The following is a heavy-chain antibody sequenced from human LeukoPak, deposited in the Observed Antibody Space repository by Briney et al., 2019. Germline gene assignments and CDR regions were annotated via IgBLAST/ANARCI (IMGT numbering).Heavy chain of an antibody. CDR1: GGSISSRSYY. J-gene: IGHJ3*02. CDR3: ARVLYYDFWSGYLFRTSGSAFDI. Sequence: SETLSLTCTVSGGSISSRSYYWSWIRQPPGKGLEWIGEINHSGSTNYNPSLKSRVTISVDTSKNQFSLKLSSVTAADTAVYYCARVLYYDFWSGYLFRTSGSAFDIWGQGTMVTVSS. D-gene: IGHD3-3*01. V-gene: IGHV4-39*07. CDR2: INHSGST.